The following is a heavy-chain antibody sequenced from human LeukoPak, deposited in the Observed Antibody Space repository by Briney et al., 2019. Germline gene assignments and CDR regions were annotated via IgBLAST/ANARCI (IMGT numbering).Heavy chain of an antibody. CDR3: ATARILNCGGDCYSRGSYFDY. D-gene: IGHD2-21*02. Sequence: ASVKVSCKVSGYTLTELSMHWVRQAPGKGLEWMGGFDPEDGETIYAQKFQGRVTMTEDTSTDTAYMELSSLRSEDTAVYYCATARILNCGGDCYSRGSYFDYWGQGTLVTVSS. CDR1: GYTLTELS. V-gene: IGHV1-24*01. CDR2: FDPEDGET. J-gene: IGHJ4*02.